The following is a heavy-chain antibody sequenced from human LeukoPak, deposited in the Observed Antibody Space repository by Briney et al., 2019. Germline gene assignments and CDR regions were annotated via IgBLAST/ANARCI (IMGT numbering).Heavy chain of an antibody. V-gene: IGHV4-31*03. Sequence: SETLSLTCSVSGASISSGSYFWSWVRQHRGKGLEWIGYIYYSGSTYYNPSLETRLFISIDKSKNQFSLRLNSLTAADTAVYYCARVRVAPRYFDLWGRGALVTVSS. CDR3: ARVRVAPRYFDL. CDR2: IYYSGST. CDR1: GASISSGSYF. J-gene: IGHJ2*01. D-gene: IGHD5-12*01.